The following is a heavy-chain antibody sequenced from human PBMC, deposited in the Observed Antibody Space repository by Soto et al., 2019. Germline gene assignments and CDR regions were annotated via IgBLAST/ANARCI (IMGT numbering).Heavy chain of an antibody. J-gene: IGHJ3*02. CDR1: GFTFSSYA. CDR2: ISSSSSTI. V-gene: IGHV3-48*01. Sequence: GSLRLSCAASGFTFSSYAMHWVRQAPGKGLEWVSYISSSSSTIYYADSVKGRFTISRDNAKNSLYLQMNSLRAEDTAVYYCARAVGYCSSTSCYGGGDAFDIWGQGTMVTVSS. CDR3: ARAVGYCSSTSCYGGGDAFDI. D-gene: IGHD2-2*01.